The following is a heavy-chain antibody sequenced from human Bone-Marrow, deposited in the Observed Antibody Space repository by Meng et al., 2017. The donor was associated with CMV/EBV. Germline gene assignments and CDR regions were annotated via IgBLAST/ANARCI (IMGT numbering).Heavy chain of an antibody. CDR2: IRYDGSNK. D-gene: IGHD2-2*01. V-gene: IGHV3-30*02. J-gene: IGHJ6*02. CDR1: GFTFSSYG. CDR3: ARRESYQQGYGMDV. Sequence: GGSLRLSCAASGFTFSSYGMHWVRQAPGKGLEWVAFIRYDGSNKYYADSVKGRFTISRDNSKNTLYLQMNSLRAEDTAVYYCARRESYQQGYGMDVWGQGTTVTVSS.